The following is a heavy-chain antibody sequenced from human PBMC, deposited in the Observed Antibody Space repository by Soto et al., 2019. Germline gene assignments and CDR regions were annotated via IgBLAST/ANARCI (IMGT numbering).Heavy chain of an antibody. CDR3: ARGRIVVVWEHYYYYGMDV. J-gene: IGHJ6*02. Sequence: QVQLVQSGAEVKKPGSSVKVSCKASGGTFSSYTISWVRQAPGQGLEWMGRIIPILGIANYAQKFQGRVTSTADKSTSTAYMELSSLRSEDTAVYYWARGRIVVVWEHYYYYGMDVWGQGTTVTVSS. D-gene: IGHD2-21*01. V-gene: IGHV1-69*02. CDR2: IIPILGIA. CDR1: GGTFSSYT.